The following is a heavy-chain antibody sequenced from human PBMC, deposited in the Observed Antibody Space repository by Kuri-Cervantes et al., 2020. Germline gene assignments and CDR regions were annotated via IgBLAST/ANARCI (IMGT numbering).Heavy chain of an antibody. V-gene: IGHV4-61*01. D-gene: IGHD3-10*01. CDR3: ARLGDKVLLWSGESPGGMDV. Sequence: SETLSLTCTVSGGSVSSGSYYWSWIRQPPGKGLEWIGYIYYSGSTNYNPSLKGRVTISVDTSKNQFSLKLSSVTAADTAVYYCARLGDKVLLWSGESPGGMDVWGQGTTVTVSS. CDR1: GGSVSSGSYY. J-gene: IGHJ6*02. CDR2: IYYSGST.